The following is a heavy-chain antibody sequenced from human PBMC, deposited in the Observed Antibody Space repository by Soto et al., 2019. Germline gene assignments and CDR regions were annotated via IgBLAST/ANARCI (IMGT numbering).Heavy chain of an antibody. Sequence: QVQLVQSGSEVKKPGSSVKVSCKASGGTFSSYAISWVRQAPGQGLEWMGGIIPIFGTANYAQKFQGRVTITADESTSTAYMELSSLRSEDTAVYYCARYCRGGSCYGGAEYFQHWGQGTLVTVSS. D-gene: IGHD2-15*01. J-gene: IGHJ1*01. CDR2: IIPIFGTA. V-gene: IGHV1-69*01. CDR1: GGTFSSYA. CDR3: ARYCRGGSCYGGAEYFQH.